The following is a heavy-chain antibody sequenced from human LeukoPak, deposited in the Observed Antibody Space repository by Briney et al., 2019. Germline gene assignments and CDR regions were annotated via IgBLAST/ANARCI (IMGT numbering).Heavy chain of an antibody. V-gene: IGHV3-7*01. D-gene: IGHD3-3*02. Sequence: PGGSLRLSCAASGFTFSNFWMSWVRQAPGKGLEWVAIINPDGSAKYYVDSVKGRFTISRDNAENSLYLQMNSLRPEDTAVYYCARHFSTYSYGLDAWGQGTTVTVSS. CDR1: GFTFSNFW. CDR3: ARHFSTYSYGLDA. J-gene: IGHJ6*02. CDR2: INPDGSAK.